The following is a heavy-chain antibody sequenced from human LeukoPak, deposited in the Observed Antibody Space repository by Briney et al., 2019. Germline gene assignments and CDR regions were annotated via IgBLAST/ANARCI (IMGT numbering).Heavy chain of an antibody. D-gene: IGHD3-22*01. V-gene: IGHV3-74*01. CDR3: ARGSGSSAYYPVDY. CDR2: INSDGSST. Sequence: GRSLRLSCAASGFTFDDYAIHWVRHAPGKGLVWVSRINSDGSSTSYADSVKGRFTISRDNSKNTLYLQMSSLRTEDTAVYYCARGSGSSAYYPVDYWGQGTLVTVSS. J-gene: IGHJ4*02. CDR1: GFTFDDYA.